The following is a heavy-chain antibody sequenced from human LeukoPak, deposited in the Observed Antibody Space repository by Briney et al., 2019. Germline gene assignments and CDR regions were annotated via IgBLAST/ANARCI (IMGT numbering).Heavy chain of an antibody. CDR1: GFTFRNFA. CDR2: ISYDGSNK. CDR3: ARDQSSSSDYYYGMDV. J-gene: IGHJ6*02. V-gene: IGHV3-30-3*01. Sequence: PGGSLRLSCAVSGFTFRNFAMHWVRQAPGKGLEWVAVISYDGSNKYYADSVKGRFTISRDNSKNTLYLQMNSLRAEDTAVYYCARDQSSSSDYYYGMDVWGQGTTVTVSS. D-gene: IGHD6-6*01.